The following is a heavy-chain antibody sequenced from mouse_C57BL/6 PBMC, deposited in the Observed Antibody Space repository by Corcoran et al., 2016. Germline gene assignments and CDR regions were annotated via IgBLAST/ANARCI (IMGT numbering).Heavy chain of an antibody. Sequence: QVQLQQSGPELVKPGASVKISCKASGYTFSDYFINWVKQGPGQGLEWIGWIFPGSGSTYYNEKFKGKATLTVDKSSSTDYMVLSSLTSEDSAVYFCARSLRDSSGLFDYWGQGTTVTVSS. J-gene: IGHJ2*01. CDR3: ARSLRDSSGLFDY. CDR2: IFPGSGST. D-gene: IGHD3-2*02. V-gene: IGHV1-75*01. CDR1: GYTFSDYF.